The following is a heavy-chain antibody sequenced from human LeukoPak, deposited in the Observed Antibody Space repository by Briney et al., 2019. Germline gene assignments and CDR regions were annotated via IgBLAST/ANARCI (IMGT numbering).Heavy chain of an antibody. Sequence: SETLSLTCTVSGYSISSSYYWGWIRQPPGKGLEWIGSIYYSGSTYYNESLESRVTISIDTSKNQFSLKLNSVTAADTAMYYCAKSGGYGLIDYWGQGTLVTVSS. D-gene: IGHD1-26*01. CDR3: AKSGGYGLIDY. J-gene: IGHJ4*02. CDR1: GYSISSSYY. V-gene: IGHV4-38-2*02. CDR2: IYYSGST.